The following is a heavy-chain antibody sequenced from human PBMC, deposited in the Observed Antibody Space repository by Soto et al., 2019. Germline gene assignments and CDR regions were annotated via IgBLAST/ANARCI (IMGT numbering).Heavy chain of an antibody. V-gene: IGHV3-23*01. J-gene: IGHJ3*01. D-gene: IGHD3-22*01. CDR3: AKDRLMLTMVVVGAFDF. CDR2: ISGSGSTT. Sequence: VQLLESGGGLVQPGGSLRLSCEASGFSFNNHAMTWVRQAPGKGLEWVSGISGSGSTTHYADSVKGRFTISRDNSKVTLYLQMNSVRPEYTAVYYCAKDRLMLTMVVVGAFDFWGLGTMVTVSS. CDR1: GFSFNNHA.